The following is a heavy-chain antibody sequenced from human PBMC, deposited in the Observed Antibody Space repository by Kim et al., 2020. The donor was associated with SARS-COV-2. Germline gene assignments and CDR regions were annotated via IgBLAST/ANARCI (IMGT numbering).Heavy chain of an antibody. Sequence: SETLSLTCTASGGSISSRSYHWGWVRQPPGKGLEWIGGIYYSGTTYYDPSLKSRVTISADTSKNQFSLTLSSVTAADTAVYYCSQVQDTFDIWGQGTLVTVSS. V-gene: IGHV4-39*01. CDR1: GGSISSRSYH. J-gene: IGHJ3*02. CDR3: SQVQDTFDI. CDR2: IYYSGTT.